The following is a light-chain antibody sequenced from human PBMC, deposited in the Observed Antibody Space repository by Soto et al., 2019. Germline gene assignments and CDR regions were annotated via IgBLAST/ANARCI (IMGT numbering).Light chain of an antibody. Sequence: EIVLTQSPGSLPLSPGERATLSCRASQVVTSNYLAWYQQKPGQAPRLLTYTTSSRATGVPERVSGSGSGTDFTLTISGLDPEATTVYYYQQYGGSPWSFGQGTKV. CDR3: QQYGGSPWS. V-gene: IGKV3-20*01. CDR1: QVVTSNY. CDR2: TTS. J-gene: IGKJ1*01.